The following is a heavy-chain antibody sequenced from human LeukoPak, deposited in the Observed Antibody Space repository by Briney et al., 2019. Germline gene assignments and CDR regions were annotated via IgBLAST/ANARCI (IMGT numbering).Heavy chain of an antibody. CDR3: AKDQTVGPTTRPHLFDY. V-gene: IGHV3-23*01. CDR2: ISGSGGST. J-gene: IGHJ4*02. D-gene: IGHD1-26*01. CDR1: GFTFSSYA. Sequence: GGSLRLSCAASGFTFSSYAMSWVRQAPGKGLEWVSAISGSGGSTYYADSMKGRFTISRDNSKNTLYPQMNSLRAEDTAVYYCAKDQTVGPTTRPHLFDYWGQGTLVSVSS.